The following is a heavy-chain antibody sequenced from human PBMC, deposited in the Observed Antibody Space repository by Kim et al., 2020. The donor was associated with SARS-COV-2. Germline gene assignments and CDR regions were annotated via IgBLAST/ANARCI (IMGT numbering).Heavy chain of an antibody. Sequence: GGSLRLSCSASGFTFGDYAMTWYRQAPGQRLEWVGFVRTETYRATTRYAAAVEGRFTISRDDYNSIAYLQMDSLKIEDTAVYYCARDRSSSVVADVWGQG. J-gene: IGHJ6*02. CDR3: ARDRSSSVVADV. CDR1: GFTFGDYA. V-gene: IGHV3-49*03. D-gene: IGHD2-15*01. CDR2: VRTETYRATT.